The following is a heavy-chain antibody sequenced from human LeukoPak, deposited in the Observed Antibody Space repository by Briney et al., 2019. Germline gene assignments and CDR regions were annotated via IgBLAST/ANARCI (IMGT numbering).Heavy chain of an antibody. Sequence: GASVKVSCKASGYTFTSYDINWVRQATGQGLEWMGWMNPNSGNTGYAQKFQGRVTVTRNTSISTAYMELSSLRSEDTAVYFCARGLSSSGYPYYWGQGTLVTVSS. CDR1: GYTFTSYD. V-gene: IGHV1-8*01. D-gene: IGHD3-22*01. J-gene: IGHJ4*02. CDR2: MNPNSGNT. CDR3: ARGLSSSGYPYY.